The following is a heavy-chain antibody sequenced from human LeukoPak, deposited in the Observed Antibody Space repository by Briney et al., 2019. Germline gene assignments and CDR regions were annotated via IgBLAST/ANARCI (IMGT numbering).Heavy chain of an antibody. Sequence: PGGSLRPSCAASGFTFDDYAMHWVRQAPGKGLEWVSGISWNSGSIGYADSVKGRFTISRGNAKNSLYLQMNSLRAEDTALYYCAKIAAARGGWYFDLWGRGTLVTVSS. V-gene: IGHV3-9*01. CDR3: AKIAAARGGWYFDL. D-gene: IGHD6-13*01. J-gene: IGHJ2*01. CDR1: GFTFDDYA. CDR2: ISWNSGSI.